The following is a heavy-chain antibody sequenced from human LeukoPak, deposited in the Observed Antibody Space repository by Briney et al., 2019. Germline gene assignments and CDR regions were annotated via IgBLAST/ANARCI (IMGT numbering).Heavy chain of an antibody. CDR1: GFTLGNYW. Sequence: PGGSLRLSCAASGFTLGNYWMSWVRQAPEKGLEWVANINHNGSDKYYVDSVTGRFTISRDNANNSLYLQMNSLRVEDTAGYYCARWATSFDLWGQGTLVTVSS. J-gene: IGHJ4*02. V-gene: IGHV3-7*01. CDR2: INHNGSDK. CDR3: ARWATSFDL.